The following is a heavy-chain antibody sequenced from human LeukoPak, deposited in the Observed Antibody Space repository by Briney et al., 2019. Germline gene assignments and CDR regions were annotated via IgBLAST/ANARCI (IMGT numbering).Heavy chain of an antibody. CDR1: GFTFSSYA. D-gene: IGHD1-26*01. CDR2: IRGSGDRT. V-gene: IGHV3-23*01. CDR3: AKDSKIVGATFRSYHFMDV. Sequence: GGSLRLSCAASGFTFSSYAMSWVRQAPGKGLEWVSAIRGSGDRTYYADSGKGRFTISRDNSKNTLYLQMNSLRVEDTAVYYCAKDSKIVGATFRSYHFMDVWGKGTAVTVSS. J-gene: IGHJ6*03.